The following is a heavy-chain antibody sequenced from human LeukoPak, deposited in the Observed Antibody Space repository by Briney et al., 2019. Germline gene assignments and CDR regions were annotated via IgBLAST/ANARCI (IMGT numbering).Heavy chain of an antibody. D-gene: IGHD1-26*01. CDR3: ARDAPGWEVLPRNFDY. Sequence: ASVKVSCKASGYTFTTYAMNWVRQAPGQGLEWMGWINTNTGNPTYVQGFTGRFVFSLDTSVSTAYLQISSLKAGDTAVYYCARDAPGWEVLPRNFDYWGQGTLVTVSS. J-gene: IGHJ4*02. V-gene: IGHV7-4-1*02. CDR1: GYTFTTYA. CDR2: INTNTGNP.